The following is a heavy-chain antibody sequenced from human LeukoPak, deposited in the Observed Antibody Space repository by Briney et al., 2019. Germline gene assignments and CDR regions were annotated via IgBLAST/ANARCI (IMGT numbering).Heavy chain of an antibody. CDR3: ARLRGAGSWYFDL. CDR1: GGSISSSSYY. CDR2: IFYSGST. J-gene: IGHJ2*01. Sequence: SETLSLTCTVSGGSISSSSYYWGWIRQPPGKGLEWIGSIFYSGSTYYNPSLKSRVTISVDTSKNQSSLKLTSVTAADTAVYYCARLRGAGSWYFDLWGRGTLVTVSS. V-gene: IGHV4-39*07. D-gene: IGHD3-10*01.